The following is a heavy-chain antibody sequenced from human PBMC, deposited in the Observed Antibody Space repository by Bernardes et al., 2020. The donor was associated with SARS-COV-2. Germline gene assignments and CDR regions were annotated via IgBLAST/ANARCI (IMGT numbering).Heavy chain of an antibody. J-gene: IGHJ6*02. Sequence: GGSLRLSCTASGFTFSAYDIHWVRQAPGKGLEWVSTIGSAGDTYFPGSVKGRFTISRDNAKNALFLQMNSLRAGDTAVYYCARAGMGFYYGLDVWGPGTAVTVSS. CDR2: IGSAGDT. V-gene: IGHV3-13*04. CDR1: GFTFSAYD. CDR3: ARAGMGFYYGLDV.